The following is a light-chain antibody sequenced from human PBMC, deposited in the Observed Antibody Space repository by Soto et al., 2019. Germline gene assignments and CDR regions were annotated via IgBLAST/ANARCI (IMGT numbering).Light chain of an antibody. CDR2: AAS. CDR3: QEYGSSPPYT. Sequence: EIVLTQSPGTLSLSPGETATLSCRASQSVSGSYLAWYQQKPGQASRVLIYAASSRATGIPDRFRGSGSGTDFTLTISRLEPEDFAVYYCQEYGSSPPYTFGQGTKLEIK. CDR1: QSVSGSY. V-gene: IGKV3-20*01. J-gene: IGKJ2*01.